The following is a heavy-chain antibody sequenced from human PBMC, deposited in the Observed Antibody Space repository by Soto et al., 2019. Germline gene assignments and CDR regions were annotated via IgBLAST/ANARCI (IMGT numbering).Heavy chain of an antibody. CDR1: GGSISSGGYY. J-gene: IGHJ3*02. V-gene: IGHV4-31*03. D-gene: IGHD3-3*01. CDR2: IYYSGST. CDR3: ARGVGDFWSGYSRSAFSFDI. Sequence: PSETLSLTCTVSGGSISSGGYYWSWIRQHPGEGLEWIGYIYYSGSTYYNPSLKSRVTISVDTSKNQFSLKLSSVTAADTAVYYCARGVGDFWSGYSRSAFSFDIWGQGTMVTVSS.